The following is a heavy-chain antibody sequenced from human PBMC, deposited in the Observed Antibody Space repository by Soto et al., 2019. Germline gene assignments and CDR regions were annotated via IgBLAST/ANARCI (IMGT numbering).Heavy chain of an antibody. CDR3: AKDSVRDTAMVYYYYYGMDV. Sequence: QVQLVESGGGVVQPGRSLRLSCAASGFTFSSYGMHWVRQAPGKGLEWVAVISYDGSNKYYADSVKGRFTISRDNSKNTLYLQMNSLRAEDTAVYYCAKDSVRDTAMVYYYYYGMDVWGQGTTVTVSS. CDR1: GFTFSSYG. J-gene: IGHJ6*02. CDR2: ISYDGSNK. D-gene: IGHD5-18*01. V-gene: IGHV3-30*18.